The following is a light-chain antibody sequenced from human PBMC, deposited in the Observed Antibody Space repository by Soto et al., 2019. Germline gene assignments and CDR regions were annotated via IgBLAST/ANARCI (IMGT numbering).Light chain of an antibody. CDR2: ANS. J-gene: IGLJ1*01. V-gene: IGLV1-40*01. Sequence: QSVLTQPPSVSGAPGQRVTISCSGSSSNLGADYDVQWYRQFPGTAPKLLIYANSVRPSGVPDRFSGSKSGTSASLAITGLQAEDEADYYCQSYDSSLIVSKVFGTGTKVTVL. CDR1: SSNLGADYD. CDR3: QSYDSSLIVSKV.